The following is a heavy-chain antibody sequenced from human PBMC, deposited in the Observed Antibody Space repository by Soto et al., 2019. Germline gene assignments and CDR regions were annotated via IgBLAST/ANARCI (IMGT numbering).Heavy chain of an antibody. CDR2: IKQDGSEK. D-gene: IGHD6-19*01. Sequence: EVQLVESGGGLVQPGGSLRLSCAASGFTFSSYWMSWVRQAPGKGLEWVVNIKQDGSEKYYVDSVKGRFTISRDNAKNSLYLQMNSLRAEDTAVYYCARAGIAVAGNNYYYGMDVWGQGTTVTVSS. J-gene: IGHJ6*02. V-gene: IGHV3-7*01. CDR1: GFTFSSYW. CDR3: ARAGIAVAGNNYYYGMDV.